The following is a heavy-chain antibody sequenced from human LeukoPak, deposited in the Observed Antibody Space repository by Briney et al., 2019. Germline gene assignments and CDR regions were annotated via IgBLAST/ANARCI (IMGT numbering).Heavy chain of an antibody. Sequence: ASVRVSFKASVYSFSTTYINWVRQAPGQGLEWMGRISAYNGGTAYAQKFQGRVTMTTDSSTTTAYMDLASLRSDDTAVYYCARGGTYYPCIDYWGQGTLVTVSS. CDR1: VYSFSTTY. CDR3: ARGGTYYPCIDY. V-gene: IGHV1-18*01. CDR2: ISAYNGGT. D-gene: IGHD1-26*01. J-gene: IGHJ4*01.